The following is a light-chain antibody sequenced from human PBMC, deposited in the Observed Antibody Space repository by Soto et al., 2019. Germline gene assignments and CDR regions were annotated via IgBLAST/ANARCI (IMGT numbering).Light chain of an antibody. Sequence: EIVLTQSPGSLSLSPGERATLSCRASQSVGSKLAWYQQKPGQVPRLLIYHVSSRATGVPARFSGSGSGTEFTLTISRLEPEDFAVYYCQQYGSSSWTFGQGTKVDI. CDR3: QQYGSSSWT. CDR1: QSVGSK. J-gene: IGKJ1*01. CDR2: HVS. V-gene: IGKV3-20*01.